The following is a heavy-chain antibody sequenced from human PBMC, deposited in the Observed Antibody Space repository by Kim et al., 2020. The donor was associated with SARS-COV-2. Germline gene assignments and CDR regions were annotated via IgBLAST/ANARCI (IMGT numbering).Heavy chain of an antibody. V-gene: IGHV3-23*01. J-gene: IGHJ6*02. D-gene: IGHD3-3*01. Sequence: GGSLRLSCAASGFTFSSYAMSWVRQAPGKGLEWVSAISGSGGSTYYADSVKGRFTISRDNSKNTLYLQMNSLRAEDTAVYYCAKDRVDFWSGYYLPYYYYYYGMDVWGQGTTVTVSS. CDR2: ISGSGGST. CDR3: AKDRVDFWSGYYLPYYYYYYGMDV. CDR1: GFTFSSYA.